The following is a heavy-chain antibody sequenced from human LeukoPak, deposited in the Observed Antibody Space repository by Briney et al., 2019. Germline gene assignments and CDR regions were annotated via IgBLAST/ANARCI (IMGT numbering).Heavy chain of an antibody. CDR1: EFTFSSHW. CDR2: IKDDGSEK. D-gene: IGHD1-1*01. J-gene: IGHJ6*02. V-gene: IGHV3-7*03. CDR3: ATYVNWVAGDV. Sequence: GGSLRLSCAASEFTFSSHWMSWARQAPGKGLEWVANIKDDGSEKYYVDSVKGRFTISRDNANNPLYLQMNSLRAEDTAVYYCATYVNWVAGDVYGQGTTVSVSS.